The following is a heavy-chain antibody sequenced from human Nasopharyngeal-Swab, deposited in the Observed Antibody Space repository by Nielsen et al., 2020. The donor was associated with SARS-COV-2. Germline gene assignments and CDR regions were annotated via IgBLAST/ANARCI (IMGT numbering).Heavy chain of an antibody. Sequence: GESLKISCAASGFTFSSYSMNWVRQAPGKGLEWVANIKQDGSEKYYVDSVKGRFTISRDNSKNSLYLQMNSLRAEDTAVYYCARDPSSGWYPSYYYGIDVWSKGTTVTVSS. D-gene: IGHD6-19*01. V-gene: IGHV3-7*01. CDR3: ARDPSSGWYPSYYYGIDV. CDR2: IKQDGSEK. CDR1: GFTFSSYS. J-gene: IGHJ6*04.